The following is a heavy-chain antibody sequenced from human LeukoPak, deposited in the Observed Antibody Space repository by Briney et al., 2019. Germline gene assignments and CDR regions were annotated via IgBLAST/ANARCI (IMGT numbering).Heavy chain of an antibody. D-gene: IGHD3-22*01. J-gene: IGHJ4*02. V-gene: IGHV1-46*01. Sequence: ASVKVSCKASGYTFTRYYMHWVRQAPGQGLEWMGIINPSGGSTSYAQKFQGRVTMTRDMSTSTVYMELSSLRSEDTAVYYCARRGWYYDSSGYPLYYFDYWGQGTLVTVSS. CDR1: GYTFTRYY. CDR2: INPSGGST. CDR3: ARRGWYYDSSGYPLYYFDY.